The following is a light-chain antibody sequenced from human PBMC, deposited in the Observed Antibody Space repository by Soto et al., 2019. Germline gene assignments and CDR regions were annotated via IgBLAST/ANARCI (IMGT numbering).Light chain of an antibody. J-gene: IGLJ3*02. CDR3: ATWDASLSGRV. CDR1: TSNIGSNF. V-gene: IGLV1-47*02. CDR2: SDS. Sequence: QSVLTQPPSASGTPEQRVTISCSGSTSNIGSNFVFWYQQLPGTAPKLLIYSDSQRPSGVPDRVSGSKSGTSASLAISGLRSEDEADYYCATWDASLSGRVFGGGTKLTVL.